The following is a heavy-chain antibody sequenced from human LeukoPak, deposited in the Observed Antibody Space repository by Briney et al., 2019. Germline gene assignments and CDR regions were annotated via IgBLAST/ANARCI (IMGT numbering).Heavy chain of an antibody. D-gene: IGHD3-9*01. J-gene: IGHJ4*02. Sequence: PGGSLRLSCAASGFTFSSYSMNWVRQAPGKGLEWVSSISSSSSYIYYADSVKGRFTISRDNAKNSLYLQMNSLRAEDTAVYYCARDGGFYDILTGYYDYWGQGTLVTVSS. V-gene: IGHV3-21*01. CDR3: ARDGGFYDILTGYYDY. CDR1: GFTFSSYS. CDR2: ISSSSSYI.